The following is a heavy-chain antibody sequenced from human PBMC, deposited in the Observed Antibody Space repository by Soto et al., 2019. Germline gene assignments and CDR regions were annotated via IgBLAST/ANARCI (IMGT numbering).Heavy chain of an antibody. D-gene: IGHD3-10*01. CDR3: TTELDVLLWFGELFQRSRFDY. CDR1: GFTFSNAW. CDR2: IKSKTDGGTT. J-gene: IGHJ4*02. Sequence: GGSLRLSCAASGFTFSNAWINWVRQAPGKGLEWVGRIKSKTDGGTTDYAAPVKGRFTISRDDSKNTLYLQMNSLKTEDTAVYYCTTELDVLLWFGELFQRSRFDYWGQGTLVTAPQ. V-gene: IGHV3-15*07.